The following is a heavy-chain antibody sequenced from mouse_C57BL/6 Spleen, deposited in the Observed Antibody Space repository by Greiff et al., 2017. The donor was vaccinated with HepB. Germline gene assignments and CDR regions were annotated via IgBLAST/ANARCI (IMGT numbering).Heavy chain of an antibody. Sequence: VQLVESGAELVRPGASVTLSCKASGYTFTDYEMHWVKQTPVHGLEWIGAIDPETGGTAYNQKFKGKAILTADKSSSTAYMELRSLTSEDSAVYYCTRSDGYYLFAYWGQGTLVTVSA. CDR3: TRSDGYYLFAY. V-gene: IGHV1-15*01. CDR1: GYTFTDYE. J-gene: IGHJ3*01. CDR2: IDPETGGT. D-gene: IGHD2-3*01.